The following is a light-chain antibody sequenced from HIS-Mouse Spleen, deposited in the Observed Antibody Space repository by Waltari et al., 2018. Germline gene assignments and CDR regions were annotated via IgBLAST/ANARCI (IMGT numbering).Light chain of an antibody. Sequence: SYVLTQPPSVSVAPGKTARITCGGNNIGSKSVHWYQQKPGQAPVVVVYEDSDRPSGIPERFSGSNSRNTATLTISRVEAGDEADYYCQVWDSSSDHVVFGGGTKLTVL. CDR3: QVWDSSSDHVV. J-gene: IGLJ2*01. V-gene: IGLV3-21*03. CDR1: NIGSKS. CDR2: EDS.